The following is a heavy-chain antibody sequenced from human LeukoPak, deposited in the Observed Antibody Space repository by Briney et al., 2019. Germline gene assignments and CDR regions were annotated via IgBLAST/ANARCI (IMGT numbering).Heavy chain of an antibody. J-gene: IGHJ4*02. CDR3: ATGKDRSGYYYSLDY. CDR2: IIPIFGP. D-gene: IGHD3-22*01. V-gene: IGHV1-69*13. CDR1: GGTFSTFP. Sequence: GASVKVSCKASGGTFSTFPISWVRQAPGQGLEWIGGIIPIFGPNYAQKFQGGATISADLATATAYMELSSLTSEDTSVYYCATGKDRSGYYYSLDYWGQGTLVAVSS.